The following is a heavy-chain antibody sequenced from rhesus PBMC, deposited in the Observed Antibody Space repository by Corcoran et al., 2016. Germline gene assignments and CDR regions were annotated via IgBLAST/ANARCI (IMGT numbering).Heavy chain of an antibody. D-gene: IGHD1-1-1*01. V-gene: IGHV4S7*01. CDR1: GGSISGYYL. CDR3: ARGIAGTIYPDY. CDR2: IYGGSGST. Sequence: QVQLQESGPGVVKPSETLSLTCAVSGGSISGYYLWSWIRQPPGKGLEVIGYIYGGSGSTSYNPSLKSRVIISIDTSKNQFSLKLSSVTAADTAVYYCARGIAGTIYPDYWGQGVLVTVSS. J-gene: IGHJ4*01.